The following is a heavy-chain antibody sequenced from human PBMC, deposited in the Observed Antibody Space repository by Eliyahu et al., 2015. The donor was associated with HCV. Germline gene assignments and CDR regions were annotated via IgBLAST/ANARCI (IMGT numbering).Heavy chain of an antibody. Sequence: QVQLVESGGGVVQPGRSLRLSCAASGFXFXNYGMHWVRQAPGKGLEWVAVIYYDGNNKYYADSXKGRFTISRDNSXKKLSLQMHSLRAEDTAVYYCARDRGIATPIVDAIDYWGQGTLVTVSP. CDR2: IYYDGNNK. V-gene: IGHV3-33*01. CDR1: GFXFXNYG. CDR3: ARDRGIATPIVDAIDY. J-gene: IGHJ4*02. D-gene: IGHD2-15*01.